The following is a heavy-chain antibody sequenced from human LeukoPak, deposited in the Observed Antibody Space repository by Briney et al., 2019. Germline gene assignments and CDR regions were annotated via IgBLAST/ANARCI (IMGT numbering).Heavy chain of an antibody. Sequence: GGSLGLSCAASGFTFDDYGMSWVRQAPGKGLEWVSGVNWNGGSTGYADSVKGRFTISRDNAKNSLYLQMNSLRAEDTALYYCARAYGAARPIYYYYGMDVWGQGTTVTVSS. D-gene: IGHD6-6*01. CDR1: GFTFDDYG. CDR2: VNWNGGST. J-gene: IGHJ6*02. V-gene: IGHV3-20*04. CDR3: ARAYGAARPIYYYYGMDV.